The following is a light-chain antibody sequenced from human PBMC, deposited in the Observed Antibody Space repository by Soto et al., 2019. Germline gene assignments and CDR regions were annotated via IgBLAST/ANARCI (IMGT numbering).Light chain of an antibody. Sequence: EIVLTQSPATLSVSPGERATLSCRASQSVSNYLAWFQQKPGQAPRLLIYDASNRATGIPARFSGRGSGTDFTLTINSLEPEDFAVCYCQLRGNWPPFTFGPGTRVDIK. J-gene: IGKJ3*01. CDR1: QSVSNY. CDR3: QLRGNWPPFT. CDR2: DAS. V-gene: IGKV3-11*01.